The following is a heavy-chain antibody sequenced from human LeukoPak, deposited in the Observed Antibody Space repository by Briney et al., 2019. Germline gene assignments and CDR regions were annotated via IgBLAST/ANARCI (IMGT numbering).Heavy chain of an antibody. CDR1: GYTFTGYY. Sequence: ASVKVSCKASGYTFTGYYMHWVRQAPGQGLEWMGWINPNSGGTNYAQKFQGRVTMTRDTSISTAYMELSRLRSDDTAVYYCARVEGATARPFDYWGQGTLVTVSS. D-gene: IGHD6-6*01. V-gene: IGHV1-2*02. CDR3: ARVEGATARPFDY. J-gene: IGHJ4*02. CDR2: INPNSGGT.